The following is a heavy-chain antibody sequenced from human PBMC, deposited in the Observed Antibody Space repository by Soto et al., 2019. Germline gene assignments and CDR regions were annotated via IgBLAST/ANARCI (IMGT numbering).Heavy chain of an antibody. D-gene: IGHD6-19*01. CDR2: ISAYNGNT. V-gene: IGHV1-18*01. J-gene: IGHJ4*02. CDR1: GYTFTSYG. CDR3: ARATSLSSYSSGWYYFDY. Sequence: QVQLVQSGAEVKKPGASVKVSCKASGYTFTSYGISWVRQAPGQGLEWMGWISAYNGNTNYAQKLQGRVTMTTDTSTSTAYMEPRSLRSDDTAVYYCARATSLSSYSSGWYYFDYWGQGTLVTVSS.